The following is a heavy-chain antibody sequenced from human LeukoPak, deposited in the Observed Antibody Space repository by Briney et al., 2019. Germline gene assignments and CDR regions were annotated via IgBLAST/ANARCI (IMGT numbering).Heavy chain of an antibody. J-gene: IGHJ4*02. D-gene: IGHD3-22*01. CDR3: ARGEMFSSGYYDY. V-gene: IGHV4-39*07. Sequence: SETLSLTCTVSGDSIGSSSYFWDWIRQPPGKGLEWIGEINHSGSTNYNPSLKSRVTISVDTSKNQFSLKLSSVTAADTAVYYCARGEMFSSGYYDYWGQGTLVTVSS. CDR2: INHSGST. CDR1: GDSIGSSSYF.